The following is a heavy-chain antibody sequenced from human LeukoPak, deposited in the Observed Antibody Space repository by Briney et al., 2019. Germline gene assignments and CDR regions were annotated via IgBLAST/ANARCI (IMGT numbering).Heavy chain of an antibody. J-gene: IGHJ4*02. V-gene: IGHV1-18*01. D-gene: IGHD6-13*01. CDR1: GYSFTSYG. CDR3: ATEIRRAAAGPTNYFDY. CDR2: ICAYNGNT. Sequence: ASVKVSCKASGYSFTSYGISWVRQAPGQGLEWMGWICAYNGNTRYAQKLQGRVTMTTDTSTSTAYMELRSLRSDDTAVYYCATEIRRAAAGPTNYFDYWGQGTLVTVSS.